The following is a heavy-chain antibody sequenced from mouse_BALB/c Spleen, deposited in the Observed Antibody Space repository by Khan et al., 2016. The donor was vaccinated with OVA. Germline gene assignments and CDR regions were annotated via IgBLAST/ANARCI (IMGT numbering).Heavy chain of an antibody. CDR3: TRRYGYDYVDY. V-gene: IGHV1S81*02. J-gene: IGHJ2*01. CDR1: GYTLTSYY. D-gene: IGHD1-2*01. CDR2: INTSTGGT. Sequence: QVHLQQPGAELVKPGASVKLSCKASGYTLTSYYMYWVKQRPGKGLEWIGGINTSTGGTNHTEKFKKTATLTVEKSSTTAYMQISSLQTEDTAVYYCTRRYGYDYVDYWGQGTTLTVSS.